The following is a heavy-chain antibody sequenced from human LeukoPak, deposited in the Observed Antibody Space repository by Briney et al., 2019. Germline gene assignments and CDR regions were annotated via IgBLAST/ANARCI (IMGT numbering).Heavy chain of an antibody. Sequence: ASVKVSCKASGYTFTGYYMHWVRQAPGQGLEWMGWINPNSGGTNYAQKFQGRVTMTRDTSISTAYMELSRLRSDDTAVYYCARGYPRTTVARGWFDPWGQGTLVTVSS. D-gene: IGHD4-23*01. J-gene: IGHJ5*02. CDR1: GYTFTGYY. CDR2: INPNSGGT. V-gene: IGHV1-2*02. CDR3: ARGYPRTTVARGWFDP.